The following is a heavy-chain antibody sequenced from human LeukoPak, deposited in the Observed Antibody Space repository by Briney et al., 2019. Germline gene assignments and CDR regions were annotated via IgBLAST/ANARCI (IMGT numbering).Heavy chain of an antibody. CDR2: IYYSGTT. CDR1: GGSISSTNYY. D-gene: IGHD7-27*01. J-gene: IGHJ3*02. CDR3: ASGPWGGREDDAFDI. V-gene: IGHV4-39*07. Sequence: SETLSLTCTVSGGSISSTNYYWGWIRQPPEKGLEWIANIYYSGTTYYNPSLKSRVTISIDTSKNQFSLKLSSVTAADTAVYYCASGPWGGREDDAFDIWGQGTMVTVSS.